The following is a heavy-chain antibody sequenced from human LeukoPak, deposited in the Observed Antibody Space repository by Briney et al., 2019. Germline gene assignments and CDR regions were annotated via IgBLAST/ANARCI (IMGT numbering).Heavy chain of an antibody. CDR3: ARARRCSSTSCYNAGHYYYYMDV. V-gene: IGHV1-8*03. D-gene: IGHD2-2*02. CDR2: MNPNSGNT. CDR1: GYTFTSYG. J-gene: IGHJ6*03. Sequence: GASVKVSCKASGYTFTSYGINWVRQATGQGLEWMGWMNPNSGNTGYAQKFQGRVTITRNTSISTAYMELSSLRSEDTAVYYCARARRCSSTSCYNAGHYYYYMDVWGKGTTVTVSS.